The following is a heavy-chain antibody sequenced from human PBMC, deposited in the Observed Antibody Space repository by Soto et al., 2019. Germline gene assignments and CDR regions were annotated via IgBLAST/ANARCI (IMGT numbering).Heavy chain of an antibody. Sequence: SETLSLTCTVSGGSISSGGYYWSWIRQHPGKGLEWIGYIYYSGSTYYNPSLKSRVTTSVDTSKNQFSLKLSSVTAADTAGYYCARDLGGDNDYWGQGTLVTVSS. D-gene: IGHD2-21*02. V-gene: IGHV4-31*03. CDR2: IYYSGST. CDR1: GGSISSGGYY. J-gene: IGHJ4*02. CDR3: ARDLGGDNDY.